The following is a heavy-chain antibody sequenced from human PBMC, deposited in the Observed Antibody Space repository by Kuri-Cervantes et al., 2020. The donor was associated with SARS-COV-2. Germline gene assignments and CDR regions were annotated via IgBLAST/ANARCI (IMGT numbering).Heavy chain of an antibody. J-gene: IGHJ5*02. CDR2: ISSSSSYI. CDR3: ARGGSTDYDSWSGYYRGWNWFDP. V-gene: IGHV3-21*01. Sequence: GGSLRLSCAASGFTFSSYSMNWIRQASGKGLEWVSSISSSSSYIYYADSVKGRFTIPRDNAKNSLYLQMNSLRAEDTAVYYCARGGSTDYDSWSGYYRGWNWFDPWGQGTLVTVSS. D-gene: IGHD3-3*01. CDR1: GFTFSSYS.